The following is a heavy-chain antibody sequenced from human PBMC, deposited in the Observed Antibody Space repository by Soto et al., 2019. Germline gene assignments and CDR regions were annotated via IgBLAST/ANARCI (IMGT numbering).Heavy chain of an antibody. V-gene: IGHV4-30-4*01. Sequence: SETLSLTCTVSGGSIRNGDYYWGWIRQPPGKGLEWTGYVYYSGTTYSHPSLNSRVSISVDTSENQFSLRLTSVTAADTAVYYCVTVNLVGAAYYFDYWGPGTLVTVSS. CDR1: GGSIRNGDYY. J-gene: IGHJ4*02. CDR2: VYYSGTT. CDR3: VTVNLVGAAYYFDY. D-gene: IGHD1-26*01.